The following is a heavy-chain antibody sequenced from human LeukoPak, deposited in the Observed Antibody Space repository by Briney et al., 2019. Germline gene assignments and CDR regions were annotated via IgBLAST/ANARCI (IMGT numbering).Heavy chain of an antibody. CDR2: IYYSGST. J-gene: IGHJ6*02. D-gene: IGHD3-22*01. CDR1: GGSISSYY. Sequence: SETLSLTCTVSGGSISSYYWSWIRQPPGKGLVGIGYIYYSGSTNYNPSLTSRVTISVDTSKNQFSLKLSSVTAADTAVYYCARHRYYYDSSGYSIDYGMDVWGQGTTVTVSS. CDR3: ARHRYYYDSSGYSIDYGMDV. V-gene: IGHV4-59*01.